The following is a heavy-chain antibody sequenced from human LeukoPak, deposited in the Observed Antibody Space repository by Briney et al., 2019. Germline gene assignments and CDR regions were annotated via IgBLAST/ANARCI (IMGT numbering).Heavy chain of an antibody. CDR3: ARGGFSPIVPDARTAFDI. CDR1: GGSFSGYY. Sequence: PSETLSLTCAVYGGSFSGYYWSWIRQPPGKGLEWIGEINHSGSTNYNPSLKSRVTISVDTSKNQFSLKPSSVTAADTAVYYCARGGFSPIVPDARTAFDIWGQGTMVTVSS. J-gene: IGHJ3*02. V-gene: IGHV4-34*01. CDR2: INHSGST. D-gene: IGHD2-2*01.